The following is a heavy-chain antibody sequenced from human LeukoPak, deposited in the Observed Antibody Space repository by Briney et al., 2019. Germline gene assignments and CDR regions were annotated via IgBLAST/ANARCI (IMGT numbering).Heavy chain of an antibody. D-gene: IGHD6-19*01. Sequence: GGSLRLSCAASGFTFSSHWTSWVRQAPGKGLEWVANIKEDGSEKYYVDSVKGRFTISRDNAKNPLYLQMNSLRAEDTAVYYCARGGLVPNIFPYYFDSWGQGTLVTVSS. CDR2: IKEDGSEK. J-gene: IGHJ4*02. V-gene: IGHV3-7*03. CDR1: GFTFSSHW. CDR3: ARGGLVPNIFPYYFDS.